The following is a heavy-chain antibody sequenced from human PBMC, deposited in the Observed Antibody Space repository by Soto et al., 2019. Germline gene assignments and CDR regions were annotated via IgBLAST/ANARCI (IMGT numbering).Heavy chain of an antibody. Sequence: QVQLVQSGAEVKKPGSSVKVSCKASGGTFSSYAISWVRQAPGQGLEWMGGIIPIFGTANYAQKFQGRVTITADESTSTAYMELSSLRSEDTAVYYCARVGTLYGSGNYYNPSYFDYWGQGTLVTVSS. CDR1: GGTFSSYA. CDR3: ARVGTLYGSGNYYNPSYFDY. CDR2: IIPIFGTA. J-gene: IGHJ4*02. V-gene: IGHV1-69*01. D-gene: IGHD3-10*01.